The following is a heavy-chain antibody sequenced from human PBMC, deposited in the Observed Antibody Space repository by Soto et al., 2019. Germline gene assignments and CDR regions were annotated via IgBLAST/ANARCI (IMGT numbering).Heavy chain of an antibody. J-gene: IGHJ6*02. Sequence: EVQLVESGGGLVQPGGSLRLSCAASGFTVSSNYMSWVRQAPGKGLEWVSVIYSGGSTYYADSVKGRFTISRDNSKNTLYLQMNSLRAEDTDVYYCARDFTYGSGSYLYYYGMDVWGQGTTVTVSS. V-gene: IGHV3-66*01. CDR2: IYSGGST. CDR3: ARDFTYGSGSYLYYYGMDV. D-gene: IGHD3-10*01. CDR1: GFTVSSNY.